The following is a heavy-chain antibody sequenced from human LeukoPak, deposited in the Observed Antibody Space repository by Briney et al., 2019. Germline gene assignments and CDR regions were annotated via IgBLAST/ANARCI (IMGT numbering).Heavy chain of an antibody. V-gene: IGHV3-9*01. Sequence: GRSLRLSCAASGFTFDDYAMHWVRQAPGKGLEWVSGISWNSGSIGYADSVKGRFTVSRDNAKNSLYLQMNSLRVEDTAVYYCARDPRTVRIWGQGTLVTVSS. D-gene: IGHD1-1*01. CDR1: GFTFDDYA. CDR2: ISWNSGSI. CDR3: ARDPRTVRI. J-gene: IGHJ4*02.